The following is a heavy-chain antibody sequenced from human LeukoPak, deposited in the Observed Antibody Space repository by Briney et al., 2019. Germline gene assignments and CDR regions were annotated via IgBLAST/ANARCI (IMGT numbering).Heavy chain of an antibody. Sequence: SQTLSLTCAISGDSVSSYSAAWSWIRQSPSRGLEWLGRTYYRSKWYNDYAVSVKSRITIDPDTSKNQFSLQLTSVTPEDTAVYYCARSGGHDAFDIWGQGTMVTVSS. CDR2: TYYRSKWYN. CDR1: GDSVSSYSAA. V-gene: IGHV6-1*01. D-gene: IGHD4-23*01. J-gene: IGHJ3*02. CDR3: ARSGGHDAFDI.